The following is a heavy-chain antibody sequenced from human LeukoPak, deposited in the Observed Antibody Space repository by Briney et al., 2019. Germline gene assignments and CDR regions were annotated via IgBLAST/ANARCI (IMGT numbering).Heavy chain of an antibody. D-gene: IGHD4-11*01. CDR3: ARLNSNNFDS. CDR2: ISYDGGNE. J-gene: IGHJ4*02. V-gene: IGHV3-30-3*01. CDR1: GFTFSTYA. Sequence: PGGSLRLSCAASGFTFSTYAMHWVRQAPGKGLEWVAVISYDGGNEYYADSVKGRFTISRDNSKNTLSLQMNSLRAADTAVYYCARLNSNNFDSWGQGTLVTVSS.